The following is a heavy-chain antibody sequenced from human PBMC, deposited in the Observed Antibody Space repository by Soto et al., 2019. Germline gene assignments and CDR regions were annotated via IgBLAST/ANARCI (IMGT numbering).Heavy chain of an antibody. Sequence: GGSLRLSCAASGFTFSSYAMSWVRQAPGKGLEWVSAISGSGGSTYYADSVKGRFTISRDNSKNTLYLQMNSLRAEDTAVYYCAKVESTWFGEDLNAFDIWGQGTMVTVSS. J-gene: IGHJ3*02. V-gene: IGHV3-23*01. CDR3: AKVESTWFGEDLNAFDI. CDR2: ISGSGGST. D-gene: IGHD3-10*01. CDR1: GFTFSSYA.